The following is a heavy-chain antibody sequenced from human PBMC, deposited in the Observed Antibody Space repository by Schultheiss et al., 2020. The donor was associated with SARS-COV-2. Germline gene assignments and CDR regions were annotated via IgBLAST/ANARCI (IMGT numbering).Heavy chain of an antibody. Sequence: GGSLRLSCAASGFTFSTYAMSWVRQAPGKGLEWVSTISGGGGSTHYADSVKGRFTISRDNSKNTLYLQMNSLRAEDTAVYYCAPEDDIVVVPAAMVDYWGQGTLVTVSS. CDR1: GFTFSTYA. V-gene: IGHV3-23*01. CDR2: ISGGGGST. D-gene: IGHD2-2*01. CDR3: APEDDIVVVPAAMVDY. J-gene: IGHJ4*02.